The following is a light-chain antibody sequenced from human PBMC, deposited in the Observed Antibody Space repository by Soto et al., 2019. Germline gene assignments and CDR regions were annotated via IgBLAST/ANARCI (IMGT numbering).Light chain of an antibody. CDR3: QQYNNGPRT. V-gene: IGKV3-15*01. Sequence: EIVMTQSPATLSVSPGERGTLSCRASQRVSSNLAWYQQKPGQAPRLLIYGASTRATGIPSRCSGSGSGTEFTLTISSLQSEDFAGYYCQQYNNGPRTFGQGTKVELQ. J-gene: IGKJ1*01. CDR2: GAS. CDR1: QRVSSN.